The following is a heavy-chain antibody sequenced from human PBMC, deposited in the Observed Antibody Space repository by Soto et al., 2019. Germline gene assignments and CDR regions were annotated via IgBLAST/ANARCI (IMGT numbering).Heavy chain of an antibody. J-gene: IGHJ5*02. D-gene: IGHD6-13*01. CDR1: GYTFTGYY. CDR3: ARGPGIAPGLGFDP. CDR2: INPNSGGT. Sequence: ASVKVSCKASGYTFTGYYMHWVRQAPGQGLEWMGWINPNSGGTNYAQKFQGRVTMTRDTSISTAYMELSRLRSDDTAVYYCARGPGIAPGLGFDPWGQGSLVTGSS. V-gene: IGHV1-2*02.